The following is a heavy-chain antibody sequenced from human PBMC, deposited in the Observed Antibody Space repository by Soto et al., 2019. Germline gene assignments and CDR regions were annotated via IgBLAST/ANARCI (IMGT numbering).Heavy chain of an antibody. J-gene: IGHJ4*02. CDR2: IHNGRST. V-gene: IGHV4-59*01. CDR3: ASTLSGGFDY. CDR1: GDSLTRNY. Sequence: QVQLQESGPGLVKTSETLSLTCTVSGDSLTRNYWSWIRQPPGKGLEWLAYIHNGRSTNYNPSLMSLVSISLDTSKSQFSLNLNSVTAADTAVYYCASTLSGGFDYWGQGTLVTVSS.